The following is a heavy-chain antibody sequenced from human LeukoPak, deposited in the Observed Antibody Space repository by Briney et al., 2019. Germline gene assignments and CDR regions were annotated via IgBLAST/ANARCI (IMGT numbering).Heavy chain of an antibody. CDR1: GFTFSNYW. V-gene: IGHV3-74*01. CDR2: IKSDGSST. J-gene: IGHJ5*02. D-gene: IGHD2-2*03. CDR3: ARVPFGYCSSTSCYDNHWFDP. Sequence: GGSLRLSCAASGFTFSNYWMHWVRQAPGKGLVWVSRIKSDGSSTSYADSVKGRFTISRDNAKNTLYLQMNSLRAEDTAIYYCARVPFGYCSSTSCYDNHWFDPWGQGTLVTVSS.